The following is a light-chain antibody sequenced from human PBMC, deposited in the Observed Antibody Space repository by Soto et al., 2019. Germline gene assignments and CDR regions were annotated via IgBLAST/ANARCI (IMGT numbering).Light chain of an antibody. V-gene: IGKV1-39*01. CDR2: AAS. CDR1: QNINKS. Sequence: DIQMTQSPSSLSASVGDRVTITCRSSQNINKSLNWYQKKPGKASKLLIYAASTLQDGVPSRFSGTGSSTDFTLTISSLQPEDSAIYYCQESFNSPMFTFGQGTKLDIK. J-gene: IGKJ2*01. CDR3: QESFNSPMFT.